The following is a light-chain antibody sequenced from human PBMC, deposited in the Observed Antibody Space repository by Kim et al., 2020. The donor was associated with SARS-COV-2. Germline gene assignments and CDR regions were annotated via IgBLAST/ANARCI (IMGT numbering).Light chain of an antibody. Sequence: ASTGDRVTITCRASQGISSYLAWYQQKPGTAPKLLIYAASTLQSGVPSRFSGSGSGTDFTLTISCLQSEDFATYYCQQYYSYPRTFGQGTKVDIK. CDR1: QGISSY. CDR2: AAS. J-gene: IGKJ1*01. V-gene: IGKV1-8*01. CDR3: QQYYSYPRT.